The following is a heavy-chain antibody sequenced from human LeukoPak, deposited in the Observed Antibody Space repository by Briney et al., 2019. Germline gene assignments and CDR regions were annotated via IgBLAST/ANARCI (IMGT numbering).Heavy chain of an antibody. Sequence: GGSLRLSRAASGFTFSRYTMHWVRQAPGKGLEYVSGISTTGGSTYYANSVKDRFTISRDNSKNTLYLQVGSLRAEDMAVYYCARDGAYDFLTGYSDYWGQGTLVTVSS. V-gene: IGHV3-64*01. D-gene: IGHD3-9*01. CDR1: GFTFSRYT. CDR3: ARDGAYDFLTGYSDY. CDR2: ISTTGGST. J-gene: IGHJ4*02.